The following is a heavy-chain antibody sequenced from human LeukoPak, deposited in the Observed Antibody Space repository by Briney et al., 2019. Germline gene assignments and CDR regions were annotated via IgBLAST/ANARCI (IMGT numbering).Heavy chain of an antibody. CDR2: IGGSGANT. CDR1: EFIFSRYA. D-gene: IGHD5-12*01. CDR3: AREMGLNIVATFGY. V-gene: IGHV3-23*01. Sequence: GGSQRLSCAASEFIFSRYAMSWVRQAPGKGLEWVSAIGGSGANTYYADSVKGRFTISRDNSKNTLYLQMNSLRAEDTAVYYCAREMGLNIVATFGYWGQGTLVTVSS. J-gene: IGHJ4*02.